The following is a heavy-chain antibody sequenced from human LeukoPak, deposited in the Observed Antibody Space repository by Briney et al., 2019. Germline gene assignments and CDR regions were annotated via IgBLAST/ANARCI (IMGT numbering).Heavy chain of an antibody. D-gene: IGHD2-2*01. Sequence: SETLSLTCTVSGGSISSSSYYWGWIRQPPGKGLEWIGIIYYSRSTYYNPSLKSRLTISVDTSKNQFSLKLSSVTATDTAVYYCARRGYCSSTSCYEYWFDPWGQGTLVTVSS. V-gene: IGHV4-39*01. CDR2: IYYSRST. J-gene: IGHJ5*02. CDR3: ARRGYCSSTSCYEYWFDP. CDR1: GGSISSSSYY.